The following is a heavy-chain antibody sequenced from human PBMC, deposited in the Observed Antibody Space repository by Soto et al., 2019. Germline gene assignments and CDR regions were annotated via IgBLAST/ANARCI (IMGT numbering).Heavy chain of an antibody. V-gene: IGHV2-5*01. Sequence: QITLKESGPTLVKPTQTLTLTCTFSGFSLSTSGVGVGWIRQPPGKALEWLALIYWNDDKRYSPSLKSRLTITKDTSKNQVVLTRTNMDPVDTATYYCAHTGLWFVELQGVDYWGQGTLVTVSS. CDR3: AHTGLWFVELQGVDY. CDR1: GFSLSTSGVG. D-gene: IGHD3-10*01. CDR2: IYWNDDK. J-gene: IGHJ4*02.